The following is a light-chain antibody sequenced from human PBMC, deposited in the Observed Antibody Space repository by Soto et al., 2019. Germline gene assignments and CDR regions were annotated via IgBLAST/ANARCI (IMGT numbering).Light chain of an antibody. Sequence: EIAVTQSPATLSVSPGERATLSCRASQSVSGNLAWYQQKPGQAPRLLIYGASTRATGIPARFSGSGSGTDFTLTISSLQSEDFAVYYCQQYNNWPPTFGQGTRLEIK. CDR3: QQYNNWPPT. J-gene: IGKJ5*01. CDR1: QSVSGN. V-gene: IGKV3-15*01. CDR2: GAS.